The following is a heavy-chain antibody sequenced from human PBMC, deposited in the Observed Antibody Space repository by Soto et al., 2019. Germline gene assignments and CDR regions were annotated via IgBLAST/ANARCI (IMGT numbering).Heavy chain of an antibody. Sequence: PGGSLRLSCAASGFTFSSYGMHWVRQAPGKGLEWVAVISYDRSNKYYADSVKGRFTISRDNSKNTLYLQMNSLRAEDTAVYYCAKGAGPIAVLAEYLGQGTLVTVSS. V-gene: IGHV3-30*18. D-gene: IGHD6-19*01. CDR2: ISYDRSNK. CDR3: AKGAGPIAVLAEY. CDR1: GFTFSSYG. J-gene: IGHJ4*02.